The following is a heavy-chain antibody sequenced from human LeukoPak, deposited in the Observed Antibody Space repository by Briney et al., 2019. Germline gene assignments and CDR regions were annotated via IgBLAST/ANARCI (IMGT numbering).Heavy chain of an antibody. CDR3: ARAGYSSGWYEPVTRYYYGMDV. J-gene: IGHJ6*02. D-gene: IGHD6-19*01. CDR1: GSTFSSYA. CDR2: IIPIFGTA. V-gene: IGHV1-69*13. Sequence: SVKVSCKASGSTFSSYAISWVRQAPGQGLEWMGGIIPIFGTANYAQKFQGRVTITADESTSTAHMELSSLRSEDTAVYYCARAGYSSGWYEPVTRYYYGMDVWGQGTTVTISS.